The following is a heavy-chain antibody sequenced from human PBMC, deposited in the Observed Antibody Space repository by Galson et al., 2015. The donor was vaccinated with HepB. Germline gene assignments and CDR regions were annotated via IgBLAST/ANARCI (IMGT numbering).Heavy chain of an antibody. D-gene: IGHD1-26*01. CDR3: ATSSTYSGSYLVDY. J-gene: IGHJ4*02. Sequence: SVKVSCKVSGYTLTELSMHWVRQAPGKGLEWMGGFDPEDGETIYAQKFQGRVTMTEDTSTDTAYMELSSLRSEDTAVYYCATSSTYSGSYLVDYWGQRTLVTVSS. CDR2: FDPEDGET. CDR1: GYTLTELS. V-gene: IGHV1-24*01.